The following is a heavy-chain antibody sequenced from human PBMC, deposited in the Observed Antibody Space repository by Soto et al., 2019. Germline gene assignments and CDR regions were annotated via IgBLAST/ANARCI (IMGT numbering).Heavy chain of an antibody. J-gene: IGHJ5*02. D-gene: IGHD3-9*01. CDR3: ARGNDWPLNWFDP. Sequence: GGSLRLSCAASGFTSSSYSMDWVRQAPGKGLEWVSYISSSSSTIYYADSVKGRFTISRDNAKNSLYLQMNSLRDEDTAVYYCARGNDWPLNWFDPWGQGTPVTVSS. CDR1: GFTSSSYS. CDR2: ISSSSSTI. V-gene: IGHV3-48*02.